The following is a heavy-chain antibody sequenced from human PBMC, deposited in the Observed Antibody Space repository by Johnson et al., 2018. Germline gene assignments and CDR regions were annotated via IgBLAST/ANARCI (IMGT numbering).Heavy chain of an antibody. D-gene: IGHD4-17*01. J-gene: IGHJ1*01. CDR3: ASYRGDYAEYFPN. CDR1: GGSISSCRYY. Sequence: QVQLQESGPRLVKPSQTLSLTCSVSGGSISSCRYYWSWLRQPPGKGPEWIGYIYYTGSTYYNPSLKSRVTISLDTSKNLFSLKLNSVTAADTAVYFCASYRGDYAEYFPNWGQGTLVTVSS. CDR2: IYYTGST. V-gene: IGHV4-30-4*01.